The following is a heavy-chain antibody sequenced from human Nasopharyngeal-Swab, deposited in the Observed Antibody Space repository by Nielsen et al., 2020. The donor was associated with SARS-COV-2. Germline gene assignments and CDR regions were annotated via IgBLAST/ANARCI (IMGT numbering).Heavy chain of an antibody. CDR1: GFSFVDYA. J-gene: IGHJ4*02. CDR3: TRVLVAAGPMLDY. CDR2: IRSNIHGGTT. V-gene: IGHV3-49*03. Sequence: GGSLRLSYTASGFSFVDYAMSWFRQAPGKGLEWIAFIRSNIHGGTTEYAASVRGRFVMSRDDSKLIAYLLLNSLKTEDTGVYYCTRVLVAAGPMLDYWGQGTLVTVSS. D-gene: IGHD6-13*01.